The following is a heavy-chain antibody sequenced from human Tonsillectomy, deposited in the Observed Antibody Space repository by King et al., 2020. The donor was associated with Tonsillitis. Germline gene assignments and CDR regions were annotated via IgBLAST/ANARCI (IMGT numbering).Heavy chain of an antibody. CDR3: TRDSEAVAGITLDY. D-gene: IGHD6-19*01. V-gene: IGHV3-49*03. CDR1: GFTFGDFG. CDR2: IRSKAYGGTA. J-gene: IGHJ4*02. Sequence: VQLVESGGGLLQPGRSLRLSCTASGFTFGDFGMTWFRQGPGKGLEWVGFIRSKAYGGTAEYAASVKGRFTISRDDSKSIAYLQMSSLKTEDTAVYYCTRDSEAVAGITLDYWGQGTLVTVSS.